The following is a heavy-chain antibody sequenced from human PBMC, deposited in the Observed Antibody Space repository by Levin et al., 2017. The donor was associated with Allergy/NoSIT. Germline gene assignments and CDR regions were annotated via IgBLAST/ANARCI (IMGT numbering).Heavy chain of an antibody. CDR3: ARVDGTYTSGEGFDY. J-gene: IGHJ4*02. Sequence: GESLKISCKASGYPFTGYYMHWVRQAPGQGLEWMGWINPNSGGTNYAQKFQGRVTMTRDTSISTAYMELSRLRSDDTAVYYCARVDGTYTSGEGFDYWGQGTLVTVSS. V-gene: IGHV1-2*02. CDR2: INPNSGGT. D-gene: IGHD3-22*01. CDR1: GYPFTGYY.